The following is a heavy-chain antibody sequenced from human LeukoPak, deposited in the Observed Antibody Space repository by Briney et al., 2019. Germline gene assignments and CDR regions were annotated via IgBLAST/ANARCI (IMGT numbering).Heavy chain of an antibody. V-gene: IGHV3-33*01. D-gene: IGHD2-2*01. CDR2: IWYDRSNK. CDR1: RFTFSSYG. J-gene: IGHJ4*02. CDR3: ARGVTRYCSSTSCYYFDY. Sequence: GGSLRLSCAASRFTFSSYGMHWVRQAPGKGLEWVAVIWYDRSNKYYADSVKGRFTISRDNSKHTLYLQINSLRAEDTAVYYCARGVTRYCSSTSCYYFDYWGQGTLVTVSS.